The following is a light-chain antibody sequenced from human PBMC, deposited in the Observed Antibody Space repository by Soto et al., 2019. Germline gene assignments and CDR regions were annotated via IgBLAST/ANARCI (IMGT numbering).Light chain of an antibody. CDR2: KAS. Sequence: DIQMTQSPSTLSASIGDRVTITCRASQSISTRLAWFQQKPGKAPKLLIYKASSLETGVPSRFSGSGSGTQFTLTISSLQPEDFATYYCKQYNRYWTFGQGTKV. CDR1: QSISTR. CDR3: KQYNRYWT. V-gene: IGKV1-5*03. J-gene: IGKJ1*01.